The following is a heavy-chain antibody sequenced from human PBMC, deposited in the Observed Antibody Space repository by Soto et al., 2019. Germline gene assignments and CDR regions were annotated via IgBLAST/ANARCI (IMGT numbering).Heavy chain of an antibody. CDR3: ARDKSGLAPYYYYYGMDV. V-gene: IGHV3-30-3*01. CDR2: ISYDGSNK. J-gene: IGHJ6*02. D-gene: IGHD1-1*01. Sequence: PGGSLRLSCAASGFTFSYAWIKWVRQAPGKGLEWVAVISYDGSNKYYADSVKGRFTISRDNSKNTLYLQMNSLRAEDTAVYYCARDKSGLAPYYYYYGMDVWGQGTTVTVSS. CDR1: GFTFSYAW.